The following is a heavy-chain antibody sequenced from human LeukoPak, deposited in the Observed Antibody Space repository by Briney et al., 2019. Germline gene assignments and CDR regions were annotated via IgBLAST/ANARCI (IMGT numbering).Heavy chain of an antibody. V-gene: IGHV3-48*02. Sequence: PGGSLGLSCAASGFTFSNYNMNWVRQAPGKGLEWVSYISSRSSAIYYADSVKGRFTISRDNAENSLSLQMNSLRDEDTAVYLCASNHGSGWYVGEYWGQGILVTVSS. J-gene: IGHJ4*02. D-gene: IGHD6-19*01. CDR3: ASNHGSGWYVGEY. CDR2: ISSRSSAI. CDR1: GFTFSNYN.